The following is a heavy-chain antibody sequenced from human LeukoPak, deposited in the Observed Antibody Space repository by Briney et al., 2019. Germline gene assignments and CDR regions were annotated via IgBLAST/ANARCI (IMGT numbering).Heavy chain of an antibody. J-gene: IGHJ4*02. CDR3: ATEVVHGGLFYFDY. D-gene: IGHD2-21*01. CDR1: GFTFSSYA. Sequence: GGSLILSCAASGFTFSSYAMSWVRQAPGKGLEWVSAISGSGGSTYYADSVKGRFTISRDNSKNTLYLQMNSLRAEDTAVYYCATEVVHGGLFYFDYWGQGTLVTVSS. V-gene: IGHV3-23*01. CDR2: ISGSGGST.